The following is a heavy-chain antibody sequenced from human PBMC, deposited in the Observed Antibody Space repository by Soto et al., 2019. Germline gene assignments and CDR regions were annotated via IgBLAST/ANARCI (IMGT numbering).Heavy chain of an antibody. D-gene: IGHD2-15*01. V-gene: IGHV2-5*02. CDR2: IYWDDDK. J-gene: IGHJ4*02. CDR3: AHGDCSGGSCYRGFDY. Sequence: QITLKESGPPLVKPTQTLTLTCTFSGFSLSTSGVGVGWIRQPPGKALEWLALIYWDDDKRYSPSLKSRLTITKDTSKSQVVLTTTNMDPVDTASYYCAHGDCSGGSCYRGFDYWGQGTLVTVSS. CDR1: GFSLSTSGVG.